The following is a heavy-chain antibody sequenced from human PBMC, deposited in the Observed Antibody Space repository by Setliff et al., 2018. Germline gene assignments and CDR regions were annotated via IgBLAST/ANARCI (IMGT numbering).Heavy chain of an antibody. Sequence: SETLSLTCTVAGGSFDSGTHYWSWIRQPAGKVPEWIGLIQGTGNTNYNPSLQSRATISIDTSKNQISLKITSVTAADTALYSCAGTPARGTTWLSPFDYWGQGIQVTVSS. CDR1: GGSFDSGTHY. CDR2: IQGTGNT. D-gene: IGHD3-9*01. J-gene: IGHJ4*02. V-gene: IGHV4-61*02. CDR3: AGTPARGTTWLSPFDY.